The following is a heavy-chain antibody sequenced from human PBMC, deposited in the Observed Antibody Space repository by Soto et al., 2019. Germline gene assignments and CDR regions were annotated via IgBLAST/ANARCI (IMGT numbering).Heavy chain of an antibody. CDR3: ARAPGRITMVRGPGYYGMDV. J-gene: IGHJ6*02. CDR2: IIPILGIA. CDR1: GGTFSSYT. Sequence: QVQLVQSGAGVKKPGSSVKVSCKASGGTFSSYTISWVRQAPGQGLEWMGRIIPILGIANYAQKFQGRVTSTADKSTSTAYMELSSLRSEDTAVYYCARAPGRITMVRGPGYYGMDVWGQGTTVTVSS. V-gene: IGHV1-69*02. D-gene: IGHD3-10*01.